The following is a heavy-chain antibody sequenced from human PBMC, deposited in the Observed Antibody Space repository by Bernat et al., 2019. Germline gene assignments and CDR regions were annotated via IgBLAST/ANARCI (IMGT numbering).Heavy chain of an antibody. CDR3: AKGSGNMDV. CDR2: ISYDGSNK. CDR1: GFTFSSYG. Sequence: QVQLVESGGGVVQPGRSLRLSCAASGFTFSSYGMHWVRQAPGKGLEWVAVISYDGSNKYYADSVKGRFTISRDNSKNTLYLQMNSLRAEDTAGYYCAKGSGNMDVWGQGTTVTVSS. V-gene: IGHV3-30*18. J-gene: IGHJ6*02.